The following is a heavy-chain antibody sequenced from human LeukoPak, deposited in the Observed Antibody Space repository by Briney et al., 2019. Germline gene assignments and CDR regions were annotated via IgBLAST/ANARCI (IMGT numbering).Heavy chain of an antibody. D-gene: IGHD6-13*01. CDR2: IKDDGSEK. J-gene: IGHJ4*02. CDR1: GFTFTGYW. CDR3: ARSVAAAGSLSY. V-gene: IGHV3-7*01. Sequence: PGGSLRLCCAASGFTFTGYWMTWVRQAPGKRLEWVANIKDDGSEKYYVDSVKGRFTISRDNAKNSLYLQMNSLGVEDTAVYYCARSVAAAGSLSYWGQGTLVTVSS.